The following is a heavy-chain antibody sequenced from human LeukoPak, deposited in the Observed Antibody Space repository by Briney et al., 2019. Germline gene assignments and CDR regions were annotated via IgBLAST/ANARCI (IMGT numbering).Heavy chain of an antibody. J-gene: IGHJ4*02. CDR1: GGSLSSYY. V-gene: IGHV4-59*12. Sequence: SETLSLTCTVSGGSLSSYYWSWIRQPPGKGLEWIGYIYYSGSTNYNPSLKSRVTISVDTSKNQFSLKLSSVTAADTAVYYCARDHPADRNFDYWGQRTLVTVSS. CDR2: IYYSGST. CDR3: ARDHPADRNFDY.